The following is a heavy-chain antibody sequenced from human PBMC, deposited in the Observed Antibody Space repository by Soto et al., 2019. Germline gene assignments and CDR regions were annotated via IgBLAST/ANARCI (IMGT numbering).Heavy chain of an antibody. CDR2: INHSGST. CDR1: GGSFSGYY. V-gene: IGHV4-34*01. CDR3: ARGRRSDYYYYMDV. J-gene: IGHJ6*03. Sequence: SETLSLTCAVYGGSFSGYYWSWIRQPPGKGLEWIGEINHSGSTNYNPSLKSRVTISVDTSKNQFSLKLSSVTAADTAVYYCARGRRSDYYYYMDVWGKETTVTVSS.